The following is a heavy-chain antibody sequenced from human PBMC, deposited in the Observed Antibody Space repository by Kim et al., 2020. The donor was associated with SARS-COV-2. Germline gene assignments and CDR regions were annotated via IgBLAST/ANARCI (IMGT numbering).Heavy chain of an antibody. V-gene: IGHV1-46*01. J-gene: IGHJ5*02. D-gene: IGHD6-13*01. CDR3: ARDGYSSSWYGGWFDP. Sequence: TFQGRVTMARDTSKRTVYMELSSLRSEDTAVYYCARDGYSSSWYGGWFDPWGQGTLVTVSS.